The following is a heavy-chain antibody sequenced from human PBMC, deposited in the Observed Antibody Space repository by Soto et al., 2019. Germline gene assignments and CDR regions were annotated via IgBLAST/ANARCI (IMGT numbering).Heavy chain of an antibody. CDR3: ARNRDRFGDYYYYDMDV. Sequence: SVKVSCKASGGTFSSYAISWVRQAPGQGLEWMGGIIPIFGTANYAQKFQGRVTITADESTSTAYMELSSLRSEDTAVYYCARNRDRFGDYYYYDMDVWGQGTTVTVSS. CDR1: GGTFSSYA. J-gene: IGHJ6*02. D-gene: IGHD3-16*01. V-gene: IGHV1-69*13. CDR2: IIPIFGTA.